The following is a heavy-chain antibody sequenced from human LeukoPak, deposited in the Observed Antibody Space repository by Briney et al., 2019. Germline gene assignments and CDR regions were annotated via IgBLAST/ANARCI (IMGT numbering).Heavy chain of an antibody. J-gene: IGHJ6*03. CDR2: ISSSSSYI. CDR1: GFTFSSYS. Sequence: GGSLRLSCAGSGFTFSSYSMNWVRQAPGKGLEWVSSISSSSSYIYYADSVKGRFTISRDNAKNSLYLQMNSLRAEDTAVYYCARAGYSYALDYYYMDVWGKGTTVTVSS. V-gene: IGHV3-21*01. CDR3: ARAGYSYALDYYYMDV. D-gene: IGHD5-18*01.